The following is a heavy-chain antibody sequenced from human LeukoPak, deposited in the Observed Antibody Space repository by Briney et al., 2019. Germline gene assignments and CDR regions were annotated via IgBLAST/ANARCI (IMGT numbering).Heavy chain of an antibody. CDR2: IKQDGSEK. J-gene: IGHJ6*02. D-gene: IGHD2-15*01. CDR3: ARDRYCSGGSCPYYYGMDV. Sequence: GGSLRLSCAASGFTFSSYWMSWVRQAPGKGLEWVANIKQDGSEKYYVDSVKGRFTISRDNAKNSLYLQMNSLRAEDTAVYYCARDRYCSGGSCPYYYGMDVWGRGTTVTVSS. CDR1: GFTFSSYW. V-gene: IGHV3-7*01.